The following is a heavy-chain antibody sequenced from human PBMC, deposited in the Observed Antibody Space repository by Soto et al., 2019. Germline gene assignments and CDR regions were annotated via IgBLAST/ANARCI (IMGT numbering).Heavy chain of an antibody. CDR3: ARNQGTTTSENCFEP. V-gene: IGHV1-18*01. CDR1: GYTFFTYD. CDR2: ISTYSGDT. J-gene: IGHJ5*02. D-gene: IGHD4-17*01. Sequence: WASVKVSCKASGYTFFTYDISWVRQAPGQGLEWMGWISTYSGDTKYAQKFQGRVTMTTDTSTTTAYLELRSLRSDDTAVYYCARNQGTTTSENCFEPWGQGTLVTVSS.